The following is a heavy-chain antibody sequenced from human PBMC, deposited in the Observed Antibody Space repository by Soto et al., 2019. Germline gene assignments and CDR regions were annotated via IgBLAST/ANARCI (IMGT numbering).Heavy chain of an antibody. CDR1: GYTFTSYG. CDR3: ARGVTIFGVVIHWFDP. Sequence: GASAKVSCKASGYTFTSYGISWVRQAPGQGLEWMGWISAYNGNTNYAQKLQGRVTMTTDTSTSTAYMELRSLRSDDTAVYYCARGVTIFGVVIHWFDPWGQGTLVTVSS. V-gene: IGHV1-18*01. D-gene: IGHD3-3*01. J-gene: IGHJ5*02. CDR2: ISAYNGNT.